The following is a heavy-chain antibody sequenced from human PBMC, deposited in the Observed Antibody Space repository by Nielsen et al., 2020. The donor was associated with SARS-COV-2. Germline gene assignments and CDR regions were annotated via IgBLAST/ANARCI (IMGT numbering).Heavy chain of an antibody. D-gene: IGHD3-3*01. CDR3: ARHPRITIFGVVIIGWFDP. J-gene: IGHJ5*02. V-gene: IGHV4-59*01. CDR1: GCSISSYY. CDR2: IYYSGST. Sequence: SETLSLTCTVSGCSISSYYWSWIRQPQGKGLEWIGYIYYSGSTNYNPSLKSRVTISVDTSKNQFSLKLCSVTAADTAVYYCARHPRITIFGVVIIGWFDPWGQGTLVTVSS.